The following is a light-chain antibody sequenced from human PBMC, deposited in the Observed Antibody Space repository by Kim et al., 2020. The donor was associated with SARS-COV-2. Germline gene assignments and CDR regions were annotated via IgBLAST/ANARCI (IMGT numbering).Light chain of an antibody. V-gene: IGKV3-11*01. CDR3: QQRNDWPLT. Sequence: SPRDTATRSCRPSQSTNTPLARYQHKPGKAPRLLIWDASSRATGIPARFSGSGSGTDFTLTISSLEPEDFALYYCQQRNDWPLTFGGGTKVDIK. J-gene: IGKJ4*01. CDR2: DAS. CDR1: QSTNTP.